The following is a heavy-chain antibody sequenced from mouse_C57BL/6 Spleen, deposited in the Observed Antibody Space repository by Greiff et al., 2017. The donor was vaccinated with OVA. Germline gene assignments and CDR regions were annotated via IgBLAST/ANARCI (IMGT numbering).Heavy chain of an antibody. CDR3: ARQGNYDYDDAWFAY. CDR2: IWSDGST. Sequence: VQLQESGPGLVAPSQSLSITCTVSGFSLTSYGVHWVRQPPGKGLEWLVVIWSDGSTTYNSALKSRLSISKDNSKSQVFLKMNSLQTDDTAMYYGARQGNYDYDDAWFAYWGQGTLVTVSA. D-gene: IGHD2-4*01. V-gene: IGHV2-6-1*01. CDR1: GFSLTSYG. J-gene: IGHJ3*01.